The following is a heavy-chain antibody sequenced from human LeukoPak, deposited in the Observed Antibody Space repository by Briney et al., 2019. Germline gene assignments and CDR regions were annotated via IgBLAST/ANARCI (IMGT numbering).Heavy chain of an antibody. J-gene: IGHJ4*02. CDR3: ARGLGYDILTGYLNYFDY. V-gene: IGHV3-9*01. CDR2: LSWNGATV. CDR1: GFTFDDYA. D-gene: IGHD3-9*01. Sequence: GGSLRLSCAASGFTFDDYAMHWVRQAPGKGLEWVSGLSWNGATVGYADSVKGRFTISRDNSKNTLYLQMNSLRAEDTAVYYCARGLGYDILTGYLNYFDYWGQGTLVTVSS.